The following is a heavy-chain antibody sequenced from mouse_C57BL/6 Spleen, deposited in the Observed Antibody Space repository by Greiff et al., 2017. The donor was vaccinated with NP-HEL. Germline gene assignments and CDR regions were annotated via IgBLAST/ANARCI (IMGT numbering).Heavy chain of an antibody. J-gene: IGHJ2*01. D-gene: IGHD1-1*01. V-gene: IGHV1-64*01. CDR2: IHPNSGGT. Sequence: QVQLQQPGAELVKPGASVKLSCTASGYTFTSYWMHWVKQRPGQGLEWIGMIHPNSGGTNSPPKFKGKATLTVDKSSSTAYMQLSSLTSEDSAVYYCARERIDFISFDYWGQGTTLTVSS. CDR3: ARERIDFISFDY. CDR1: GYTFTSYW.